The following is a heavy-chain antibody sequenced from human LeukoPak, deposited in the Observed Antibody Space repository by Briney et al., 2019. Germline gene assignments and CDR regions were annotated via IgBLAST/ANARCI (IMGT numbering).Heavy chain of an antibody. Sequence: GGTLRLSCAASGFTFSSYGMSWVRQAPGKGLEWVSAISGSGGSTYYADSVKGRFTISRDNSKNTLYLQMNSLRAEDTAVYYCAKDHYGSGSYYYYYYMDVWGKGTTVTISS. D-gene: IGHD3-10*01. J-gene: IGHJ6*03. CDR2: ISGSGGST. CDR1: GFTFSSYG. CDR3: AKDHYGSGSYYYYYYMDV. V-gene: IGHV3-23*01.